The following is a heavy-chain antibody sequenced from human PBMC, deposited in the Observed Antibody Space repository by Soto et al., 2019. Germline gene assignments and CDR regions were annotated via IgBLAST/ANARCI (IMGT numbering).Heavy chain of an antibody. D-gene: IGHD3-16*02. CDR2: MNPNSGGT. J-gene: IGHJ5*02. V-gene: IGHV1-2*04. CDR3: ARSSAGVFGIVIEGSNWLAP. Sequence: GGSVKESCKASGYTFTGYYMHLVRQAPGQGVEWMGWMNPNSGGTNYAQKFHGWVTMTRDTSISTVYMELRSLRSEDTAVYYCARSSAGVFGIVIEGSNWLAPWGQGSLVTVSS. CDR1: GYTFTGYY.